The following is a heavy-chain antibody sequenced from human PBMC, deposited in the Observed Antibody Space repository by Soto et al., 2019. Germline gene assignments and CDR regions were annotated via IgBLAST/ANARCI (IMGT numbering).Heavy chain of an antibody. CDR1: GFTFSNYA. D-gene: IGHD4-17*01. CDR2: MSSDGSEK. Sequence: SLRLSCVASGFTFSNYAMHWVRQAPGKGLGWVAVMSSDGSEKYYLDSVRDRFTISRDNSKNTLYLQMNNLRPEDTAMYYCANSRTTLTTGFDFWGQGALVTAPQ. J-gene: IGHJ4*02. V-gene: IGHV3-30*18. CDR3: ANSRTTLTTGFDF.